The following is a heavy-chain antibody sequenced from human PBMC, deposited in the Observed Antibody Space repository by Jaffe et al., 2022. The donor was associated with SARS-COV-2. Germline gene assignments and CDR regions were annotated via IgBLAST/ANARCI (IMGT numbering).Heavy chain of an antibody. V-gene: IGHV3-48*03. CDR2: ISNSGSTI. CDR1: GFSFSSFG. Sequence: EEELVESGGGLVQPGGSLRLSCEVSGFSFSSFGMNWVRQVPGRGLEWVSFISNSGSTIHYADSVKGRFTVSRDDAKNSLFLQMNSLRAEDTAVYFCARDEGIVGMTEDSYYNMDVWGTGTAVIVSS. CDR3: ARDEGIVGMTEDSYYNMDV. D-gene: IGHD1-1*01. J-gene: IGHJ6*03.